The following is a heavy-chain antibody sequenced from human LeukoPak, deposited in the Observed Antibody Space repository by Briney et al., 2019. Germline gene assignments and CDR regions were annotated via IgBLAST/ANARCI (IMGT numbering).Heavy chain of an antibody. Sequence: GASVKVSCKASGGTFSSYAISWVRQAPGQGLEWMGRIIPIFGTANYAQKFQGRVTITTDESTSTAYMELTSLRSEDTAVYYCARGTYSYDFWSGYGGPFDYWGQGTLVTVSS. CDR1: GGTFSSYA. D-gene: IGHD3-3*01. V-gene: IGHV1-69*05. CDR3: ARGTYSYDFWSGYGGPFDY. CDR2: IIPIFGTA. J-gene: IGHJ4*02.